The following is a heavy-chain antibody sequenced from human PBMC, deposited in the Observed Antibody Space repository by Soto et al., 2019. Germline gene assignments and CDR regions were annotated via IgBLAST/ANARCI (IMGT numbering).Heavy chain of an antibody. CDR2: ISANNGNT. V-gene: IGHV1-18*03. Sequence: QVRLVHSETEVKKPGASVNVSCKASGYTFTSYTISWVRQAPGQGLEWMGWISANNGNTEFAQKFQDRLTMIADTTTSTAYLELRNLRPDDIAVYYCARSLPWFDPWGQGTLVAVSS. CDR1: GYTFTSYT. CDR3: ARSLPWFDP. J-gene: IGHJ5*02.